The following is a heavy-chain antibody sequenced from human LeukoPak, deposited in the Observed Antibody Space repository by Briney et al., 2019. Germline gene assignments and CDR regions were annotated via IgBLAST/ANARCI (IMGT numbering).Heavy chain of an antibody. CDR1: GGSFSGYY. CDR3: APLSFYDFWSVYYQNDY. V-gene: IGHV4-34*01. J-gene: IGHJ4*02. D-gene: IGHD3-3*01. CDR2: SNHSGST. Sequence: PSETLSLTCAVYGGSFSGYYWSWIRQPPGKGLEWIGESNHSGSTNYNPSLKSRVTISVDTSKNQFSPKLSSVTAADTAVYYCAPLSFYDFWSVYYQNDYWGQETLVTVPS.